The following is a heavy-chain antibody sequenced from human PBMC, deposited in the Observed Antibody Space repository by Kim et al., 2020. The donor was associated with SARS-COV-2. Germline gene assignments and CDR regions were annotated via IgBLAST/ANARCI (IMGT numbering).Heavy chain of an antibody. CDR3: ARMNYYYGMDV. Sequence: TYYNPSLKSRVTISVDTSKNQFSLKLSSVTAADTAVYYCARMNYYYGMDVWGQGTTVTVSS. V-gene: IGHV4-39*01. CDR2: T. J-gene: IGHJ6*02.